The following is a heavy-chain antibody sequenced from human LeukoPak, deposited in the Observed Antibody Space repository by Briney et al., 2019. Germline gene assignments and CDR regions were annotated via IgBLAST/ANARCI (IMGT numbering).Heavy chain of an antibody. Sequence: GASVKVSCKASGYTFTNYGISWVRQAPGQGLEWMGWISDYNGNTNYAQKLQGRVTMTTDTRTSTAYMELRSLRSDDTAVYYCARDHDIVATIPDYFDYWGQGTLVTVSS. CDR1: GYTFTNYG. V-gene: IGHV1-18*01. CDR3: ARDHDIVATIPDYFDY. J-gene: IGHJ4*02. CDR2: ISDYNGNT. D-gene: IGHD5-12*01.